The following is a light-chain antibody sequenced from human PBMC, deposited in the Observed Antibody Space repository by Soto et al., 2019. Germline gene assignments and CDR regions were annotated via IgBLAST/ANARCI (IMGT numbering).Light chain of an antibody. V-gene: IGKV3-20*01. CDR3: QQYGSSPT. J-gene: IGKJ1*01. CDR2: GAS. CDR1: QGVSSSN. Sequence: EIVLTQSPGTLSLSPGKRGTLSCRASQGVSSSNLAWYQQKPGQAPRLLIYGASYRATGIPDRFSGSGSGTDFTLTISRLEPEDFAVYYCQQYGSSPTFGQGTKVEIK.